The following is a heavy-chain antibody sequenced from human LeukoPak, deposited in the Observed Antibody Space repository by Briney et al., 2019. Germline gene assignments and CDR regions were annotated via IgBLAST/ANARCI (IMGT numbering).Heavy chain of an antibody. V-gene: IGHV3-23*01. CDR3: ASGGYVGSFDY. Sequence: PGGSLRLSCAATGFTFSSYAMSWVRQAPGKGLEWVSAISGSGGSTYYADSVKGRFTISRDNAKNSLYLQMNSLRAEDTAVYYCASGGYVGSFDYWGQGTLVTVSS. CDR2: ISGSGGST. D-gene: IGHD5-12*01. CDR1: GFTFSSYA. J-gene: IGHJ4*02.